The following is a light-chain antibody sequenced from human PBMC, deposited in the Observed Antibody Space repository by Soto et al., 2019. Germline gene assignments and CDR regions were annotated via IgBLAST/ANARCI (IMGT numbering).Light chain of an antibody. Sequence: ETVMTHSPVTLSVSLCDTATLSCRASQRVSRHLAWYQQKPGQPPRLLIYAASTRATGIAGRFSGSGSETEFTLIIRSLQSEDSALYYCHQYNNWPWTFGQGTKVDIK. V-gene: IGKV3-15*01. CDR3: HQYNNWPWT. CDR1: QRVSRH. CDR2: AAS. J-gene: IGKJ1*01.